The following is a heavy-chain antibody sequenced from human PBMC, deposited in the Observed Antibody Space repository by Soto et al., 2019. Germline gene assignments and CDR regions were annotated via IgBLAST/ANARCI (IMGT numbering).Heavy chain of an antibody. D-gene: IGHD3-22*01. CDR3: ARATQYYFDRSGYPTGPHFAFDI. CDR1: GDSISIGSDS. J-gene: IGHJ3*02. CDR2: TYPRGNA. Sequence: LSLTCAISGDSISIGSDSWNWIRQPPGKGLEWIGYTYPRGNAYHNPSLKSRVTISVDMSKNQFSLQLRSVTAADTAVYYCARATQYYFDRSGYPTGPHFAFDIWGQGTMVTVSS. V-gene: IGHV4-30-2*01.